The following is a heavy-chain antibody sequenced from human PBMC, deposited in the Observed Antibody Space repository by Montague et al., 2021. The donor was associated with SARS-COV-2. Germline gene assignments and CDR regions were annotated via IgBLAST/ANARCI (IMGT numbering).Heavy chain of an antibody. CDR1: GGSISSSSHY. V-gene: IGHV4-39*01. D-gene: IGHD3-3*01. CDR3: ARHSGDYTIFGVVIYYMDV. J-gene: IGHJ6*03. Sequence: SETLSLTCTVSGGSISSSSHYWGWIRQPPGKGLEWIGSIYYSGNTYYNPSLKSRVTISADTSKNQFSLKLSSVTAADTAVFYCARHSGDYTIFGVVIYYMDVWGKGTTVTVSS. CDR2: IYYSGNT.